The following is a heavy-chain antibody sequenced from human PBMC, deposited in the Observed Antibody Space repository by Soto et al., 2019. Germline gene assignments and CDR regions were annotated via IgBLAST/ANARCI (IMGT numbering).Heavy chain of an antibody. Sequence: PEKLSLTCTVSGGSISSYYWSWIRQPPGKGLEWIGYIYYSGSTNYNPSLKSRVTISVDTSKNQFSLKLSSVTAADTAVYYCAIVIGLELRGGYYYYGMDVCGQVTTAT. D-gene: IGHD1-7*01. V-gene: IGHV4-59*01. CDR2: IYYSGST. J-gene: IGHJ6*02. CDR3: AIVIGLELRGGYYYYGMDV. CDR1: GGSISSYY.